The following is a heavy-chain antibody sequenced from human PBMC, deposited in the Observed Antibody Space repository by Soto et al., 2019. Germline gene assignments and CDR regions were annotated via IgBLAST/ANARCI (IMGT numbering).Heavy chain of an antibody. Sequence: GASVKVSCKASGYTFTNQHIHWVRQAPGQGLEWMGIINPSGGSTSYAQKFQGRVTMTRDTSTTTVYMELSSLRSEDTAIYYCAKAVYNHYHWFDPWGQGTLVTVSS. D-gene: IGHD4-4*01. J-gene: IGHJ5*02. CDR3: AKAVYNHYHWFDP. V-gene: IGHV1-46*03. CDR1: GYTFTNQH. CDR2: INPSGGST.